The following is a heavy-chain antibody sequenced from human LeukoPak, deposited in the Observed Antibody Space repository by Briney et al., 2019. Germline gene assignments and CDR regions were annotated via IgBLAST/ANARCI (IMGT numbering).Heavy chain of an antibody. V-gene: IGHV3-69-1*02. D-gene: IGHD3-16*01. CDR3: GRAFPPLRTSSAGDL. CDR1: GFTFSDYD. Sequence: GGSLRLSCSASGFTFSDYDMNWVRQAPGKGLEWVSSISGLSTHIYYGDSVKGRFSISRDNAKDSVYLQMNSLGVEDTAIYYCGRAFPPLRTSSAGDLWGQGILVTVSS. CDR2: ISGLSTHI. J-gene: IGHJ4*02.